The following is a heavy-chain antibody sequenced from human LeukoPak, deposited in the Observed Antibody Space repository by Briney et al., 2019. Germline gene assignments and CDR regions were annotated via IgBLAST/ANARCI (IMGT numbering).Heavy chain of an antibody. D-gene: IGHD4-11*01. CDR1: GFTFSSYG. Sequence: GGSLRLSCAASGFTFSSYGMHWVRQAPGKGLEWVAVIWYGGSNKYYADSVKGRFTISRDNSKNTLYLQMNSLRAEDTAVYYCAKEDYSSSFDYWGQGTLVTASS. CDR3: AKEDYSSSFDY. V-gene: IGHV3-30*02. J-gene: IGHJ4*02. CDR2: IWYGGSNK.